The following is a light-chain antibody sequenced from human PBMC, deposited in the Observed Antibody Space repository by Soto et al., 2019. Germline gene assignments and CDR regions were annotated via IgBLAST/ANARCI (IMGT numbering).Light chain of an antibody. J-gene: IGKJ5*01. CDR1: QSVSSSY. Sequence: EIVLTQSPGTLSLSPGERATLSCRASQSVSSSYLAWYQQKPGQPPRLVMYATSSRATGIPARFSGSGSGTDFTLTISRLEPEDFAVYYCQQYGSPSWTFGQGTRLEIK. CDR3: QQYGSPSWT. CDR2: ATS. V-gene: IGKV3-20*01.